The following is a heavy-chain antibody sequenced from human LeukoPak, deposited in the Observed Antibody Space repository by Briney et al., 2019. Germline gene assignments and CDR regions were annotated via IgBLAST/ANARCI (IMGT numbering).Heavy chain of an antibody. CDR2: ISSSSAYI. CDR3: ARGPRNSSSYQYFQH. J-gene: IGHJ1*01. V-gene: IGHV3-21*01. CDR1: GFTFRTYS. D-gene: IGHD6-13*01. Sequence: PGGSLRLSCAASGFTFRTYSMNWVRQAPGRGLEWVSSISSSSAYIYCADSEKGRFTISRDNAKNSLYLQMNSLRVEDTAVYYCARGPRNSSSYQYFQHWGQGTLVTVSS.